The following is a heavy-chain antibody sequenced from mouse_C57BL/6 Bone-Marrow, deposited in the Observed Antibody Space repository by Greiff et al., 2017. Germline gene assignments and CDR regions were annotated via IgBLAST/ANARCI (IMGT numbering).Heavy chain of an antibody. J-gene: IGHJ1*03. D-gene: IGHD1-1*01. V-gene: IGHV5-6*01. CDR3: ARRYYYGSSYYWYFDV. Sequence: EVQLVESGGDLVKPGGSLKLSCAASGFTFSSYGMSWVRQTPDKRLEWVATISSGGSYTYYPDSVKGRFTISRDNAKNTLYLQLSSLKSEDTAMYYCARRYYYGSSYYWYFDVWGTGTTVTVSS. CDR1: GFTFSSYG. CDR2: ISSGGSYT.